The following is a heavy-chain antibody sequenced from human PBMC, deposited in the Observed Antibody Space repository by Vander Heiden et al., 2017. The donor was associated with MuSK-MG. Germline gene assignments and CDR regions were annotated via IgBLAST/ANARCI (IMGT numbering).Heavy chain of an antibody. CDR1: GFSFRNHA. CDR2: IWYDGSHQ. V-gene: IGHV3-33*01. CDR3: AREGQQRDPYTFDV. J-gene: IGHJ3*01. D-gene: IGHD6-13*01. Sequence: QVQLVESGGGVVQAGGSLRLSCTASGFSFRNHAMHWVRQAPGKGLEWVAQIWYDGSHQYYADSVKGRHIVSRDNSKNTVYLQINSLRAEDTSMYYCAREGQQRDPYTFDVWGQGTMVPVS.